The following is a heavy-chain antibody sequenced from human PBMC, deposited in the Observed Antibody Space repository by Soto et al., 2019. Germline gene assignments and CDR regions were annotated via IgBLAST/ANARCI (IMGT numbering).Heavy chain of an antibody. V-gene: IGHV4-59*01. J-gene: IGHJ6*02. CDR3: AREGVSSSWYNYYGMDV. D-gene: IGHD6-13*01. CDR2: IYYSGST. Sequence: QVQLQESGPGLVKPSETLSLTCTVSGGSISSYYWSWIRQPPGKGLEWIGYIYYSGSTNYNPSLRCRVTISVDTSKNQFSLKLSSVTAADTAVYYCAREGVSSSWYNYYGMDVWGQGTTVTVSS. CDR1: GGSISSYY.